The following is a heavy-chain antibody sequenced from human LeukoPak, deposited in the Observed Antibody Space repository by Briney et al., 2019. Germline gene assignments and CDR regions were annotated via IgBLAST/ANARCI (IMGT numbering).Heavy chain of an antibody. V-gene: IGHV4-38-2*02. CDR3: ARETEKQWQY. CDR1: GYSLTSGYY. D-gene: IGHD6-19*01. Sequence: NPSETLSLTCTVSGYSLTSGYYWGRIRQPPGKGLEWIASIFHSGSTFYNPSVKSRVTISVDTSKNQFSLTLRSVTAADTAVYYCARETEKQWQYWGQGTMATVSS. CDR2: IFHSGST. J-gene: IGHJ3*01.